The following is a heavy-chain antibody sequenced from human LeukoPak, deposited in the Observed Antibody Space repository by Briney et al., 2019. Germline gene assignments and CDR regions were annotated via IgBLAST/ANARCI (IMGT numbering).Heavy chain of an antibody. Sequence: GGSLRLSCAASGITFSSYAMSWVRQAPGKGLEWVSSMSGNGVDTYYADSVKGRFTISRDNSRNTLYLQMNSLRAEDTAVYYCARGYTSRAGTTDCCPLDYWGQGTLVTVSS. CDR1: GITFSSYA. CDR3: ARGYTSRAGTTDCCPLDY. V-gene: IGHV3-23*01. CDR2: MSGNGVDT. J-gene: IGHJ4*02. D-gene: IGHD2-21*02.